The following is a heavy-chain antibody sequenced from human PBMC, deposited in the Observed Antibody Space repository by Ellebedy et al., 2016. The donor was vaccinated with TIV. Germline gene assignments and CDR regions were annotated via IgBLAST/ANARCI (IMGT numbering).Heavy chain of an antibody. V-gene: IGHV3-21*04. CDR3: ARGPYSNDWYFDL. CDR1: GFTFRTYT. D-gene: IGHD6-13*01. J-gene: IGHJ2*01. CDR2: INSSSSYI. Sequence: GESLKISCAASGFTFRTYTMNWLRQAPEKRLEWVSFINSSSSYIYYPDSVKGRFIISRNNAKNSLCLQMNSLSAEDTAVYYCARGPYSNDWYFDLWGRGTLVTVSS.